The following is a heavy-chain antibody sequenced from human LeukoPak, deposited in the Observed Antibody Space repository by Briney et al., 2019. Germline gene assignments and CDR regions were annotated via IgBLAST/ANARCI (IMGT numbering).Heavy chain of an antibody. V-gene: IGHV3-53*01. CDR3: ARDLGETGY. Sequence: PGGSLRISCAASWVTLSCNHMSWVRPAPGEGLEWVSVIYSGGSTYYADSVKGRFTIPRDNSKNTLYLQMNSLRAEDTAVYYCARDLGETGYWGQGTLVTVSS. D-gene: IGHD3-10*01. CDR1: WVTLSCNH. CDR2: IYSGGST. J-gene: IGHJ4*02.